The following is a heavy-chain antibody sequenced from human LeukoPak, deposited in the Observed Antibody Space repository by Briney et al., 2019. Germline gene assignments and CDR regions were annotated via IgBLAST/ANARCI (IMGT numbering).Heavy chain of an antibody. D-gene: IGHD6-13*01. CDR1: GFTFSSYA. CDR3: ARVSIAAADPDY. J-gene: IGHJ4*02. CDR2: IGDSGGYT. Sequence: GGSLRLSCAASGFTFSSYAMSWVRQAPGKGLEWVSTIGDSGGYTYYADSVKGRFTISRDNSKNTLYLQMNSLRAEDTAVYYCARVSIAAADPDYWGQGTLVTVSS. V-gene: IGHV3-23*01.